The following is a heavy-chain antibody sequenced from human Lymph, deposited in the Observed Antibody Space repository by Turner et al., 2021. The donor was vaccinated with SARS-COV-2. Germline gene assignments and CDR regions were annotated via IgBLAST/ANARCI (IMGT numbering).Heavy chain of an antibody. Sequence: QVQLQESGPGLVKPSETLSLTCTVSGGSISSYYWSWIRQHPGKGLEWIGYITNSGSTNYNPSLKSRVTISLDTSKNQFSLKLSSVTAADTAVYYCARHGNELGIQLWGQGTLVTVSS. D-gene: IGHD5-18*01. CDR3: ARHGNELGIQL. CDR2: ITNSGST. CDR1: GGSISSYY. V-gene: IGHV4-59*08. J-gene: IGHJ4*02.